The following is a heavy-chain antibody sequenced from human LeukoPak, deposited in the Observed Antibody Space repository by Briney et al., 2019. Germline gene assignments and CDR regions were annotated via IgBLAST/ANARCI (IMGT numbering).Heavy chain of an antibody. V-gene: IGHV4-34*01. CDR3: ARVPSDYDYVWGSYRSSPGYYFDY. CDR2: INHSGST. D-gene: IGHD3-16*02. Sequence: SETLSLTCAVYGGSFSGYYWSWIHQPPGKGLEWIGEINHSGSTNYNPSLKSRVTISVDTSKNQFSLKLSSVTAADTAVYYCARVPSDYDYVWGSYRSSPGYYFDYWGQGTLVTVSS. J-gene: IGHJ4*02. CDR1: GGSFSGYY.